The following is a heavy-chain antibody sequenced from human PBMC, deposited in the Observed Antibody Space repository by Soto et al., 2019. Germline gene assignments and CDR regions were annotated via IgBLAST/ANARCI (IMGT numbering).Heavy chain of an antibody. CDR2: IYYSGST. J-gene: IGHJ3*02. V-gene: IGHV4-31*03. CDR3: AREGLGAGERRHAFDI. D-gene: IGHD7-27*01. Sequence: SETLSLTCTVSGGSISSGGYYWSWIRQHPGKGLEWIGYIYYSGSTYYNPSLKSRVTISVDTSKNQFSLKLSSVTAADTAVYYCAREGLGAGERRHAFDIWGQGTMVTVSS. CDR1: GGSISSGGYY.